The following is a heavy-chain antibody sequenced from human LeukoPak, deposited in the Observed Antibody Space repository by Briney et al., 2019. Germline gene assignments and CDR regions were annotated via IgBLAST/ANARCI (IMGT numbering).Heavy chain of an antibody. CDR1: GDSTNTYF. Sequence: SETLSLTCSISGDSTNTYFWSWTRQPPGKGLEWIGNFYYTGTTNYDPSLNSRVTISVDTSKNQFSLKVNSVTAADTGVYYCASKSTDHGELRFDYWGQGTLVTVSS. CDR2: FYYTGTT. J-gene: IGHJ4*02. CDR3: ASKSTDHGELRFDY. D-gene: IGHD4-17*01. V-gene: IGHV4-59*01.